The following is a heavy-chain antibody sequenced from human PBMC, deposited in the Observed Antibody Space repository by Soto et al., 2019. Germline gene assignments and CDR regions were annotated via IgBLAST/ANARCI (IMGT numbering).Heavy chain of an antibody. CDR1: GYTFTSYY. J-gene: IGHJ6*02. V-gene: IGHV1-46*01. Sequence: ASVKVSCKASGYTFTSYYMHWVRQAPGQGLEWMGIINPSGGSTSYAQKFQGRVTMTRDTSTSTVYMELSSPRSEDTAVYYCARDNPYPSYYYDSSGYFSFSGMDVWGQGTTVTVS. CDR3: ARDNPYPSYYYDSSGYFSFSGMDV. CDR2: INPSGGST. D-gene: IGHD3-22*01.